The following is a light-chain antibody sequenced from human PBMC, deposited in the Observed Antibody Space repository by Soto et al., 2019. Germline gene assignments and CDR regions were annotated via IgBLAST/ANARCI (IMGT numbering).Light chain of an antibody. CDR1: QAIKKD. J-gene: IGKJ2*01. CDR2: KAA. Sequence: AIQMSQSPSSLAASVGDGVILTCRASQAIKKDLVWFHQKPAKVPTLLIYKAAGLQSVVPSRFSGSGAGTDTNLTSSLLQPEDVASYYCLQDYNHPYTFGQGTKLEIK. CDR3: LQDYNHPYT. V-gene: IGKV1-6*01.